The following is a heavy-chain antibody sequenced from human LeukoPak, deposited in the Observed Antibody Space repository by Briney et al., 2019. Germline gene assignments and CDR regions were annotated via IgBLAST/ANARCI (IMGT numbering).Heavy chain of an antibody. V-gene: IGHV4-59*01. CDR1: GGSMSSYY. D-gene: IGHD3-10*01. Sequence: PSEPLSLTCTVSGGSMSSYYWNWIRQPPGKGLEWIGYIYYSGSTNYNPSLKSRVTISVDPSKNQFSLKLSSVTAADTAVYYCARDSGSYYSTDYYFDYWGQGTLVTVSS. CDR2: IYYSGST. J-gene: IGHJ4*02. CDR3: ARDSGSYYSTDYYFDY.